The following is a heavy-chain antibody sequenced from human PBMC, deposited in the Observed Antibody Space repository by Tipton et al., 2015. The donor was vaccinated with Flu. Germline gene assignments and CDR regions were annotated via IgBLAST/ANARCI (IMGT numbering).Heavy chain of an antibody. V-gene: IGHV4-31*03. Sequence: TLSLTCTVSGGPISSGGDYWSWIRQHPGKGLEWIGHIYYIGSTNYNPSLKSRVTISADTPKKQFSLQLRSVTAADTAVYYCARDPSLGMPDYFDYWGQGTLVTASS. D-gene: IGHD2-2*01. CDR2: IYYIGST. CDR1: GGPISSGGDY. J-gene: IGHJ4*02. CDR3: ARDPSLGMPDYFDY.